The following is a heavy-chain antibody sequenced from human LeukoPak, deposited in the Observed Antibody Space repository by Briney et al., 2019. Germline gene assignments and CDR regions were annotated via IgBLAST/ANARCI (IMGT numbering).Heavy chain of an antibody. J-gene: IGHJ3*02. Sequence: GESLKISCKGSGYSFTSYWIGWVRQMPGKGLEWMGIIYPGDSDTRYSPSFQGQVTISADKSISTAYLQWSSLKASDTAMYYCARGFQDYYDSSGYYSHAFDIWGQGTMVTVSS. CDR2: IYPGDSDT. V-gene: IGHV5-51*01. D-gene: IGHD3-22*01. CDR1: GYSFTSYW. CDR3: ARGFQDYYDSSGYYSHAFDI.